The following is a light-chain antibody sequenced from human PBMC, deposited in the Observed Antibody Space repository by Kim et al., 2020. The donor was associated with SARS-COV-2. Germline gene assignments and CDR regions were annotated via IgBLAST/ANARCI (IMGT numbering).Light chain of an antibody. CDR2: GAS. CDR1: QSVSSN. V-gene: IGKV3-15*01. J-gene: IGKJ1*01. Sequence: VAPGERATLSCRASQSVSSNFAWYQHKPGQAPRLLIYGASTRATGVPARFSGSGSGTEFTLTISSLQSEDFAVYYCQQYNKWPPWTFGQGTKLEI. CDR3: QQYNKWPPWT.